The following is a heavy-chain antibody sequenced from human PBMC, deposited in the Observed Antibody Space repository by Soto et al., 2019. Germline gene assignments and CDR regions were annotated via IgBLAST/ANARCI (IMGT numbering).Heavy chain of an antibody. D-gene: IGHD2-2*01. V-gene: IGHV1-46*03. CDR3: ARGDIVVVPAATGSENYFYYMDV. CDR2: LNPSGGST. J-gene: IGHJ6*03. Sequence: VKAWWKAPRVACASKYMRSVPHSNGQGLESIRILNPSGGSTSYAQKFQGRVTMTRDTSTSTVYMELSSLRSEDTAVYYCARGDIVVVPAATGSENYFYYMDVWGKGTTVTVSS. CDR1: RVACASKY.